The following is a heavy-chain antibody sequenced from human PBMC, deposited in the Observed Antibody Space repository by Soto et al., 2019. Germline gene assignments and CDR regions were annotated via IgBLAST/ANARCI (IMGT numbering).Heavy chain of an antibody. J-gene: IGHJ4*02. CDR2: ISAYNGNT. Sequence: QVQLVQSGAEVKKPGASVKVSCKASGYTFTSYGISWVRQAPGQGLEWMGWISAYNGNTNYAQKLQGRVTMTTDTSRSKXYMELRSLRSDDTAVYYCARDIVLMVYATRDYFDYWGQGTLVTVSS. CDR1: GYTFTSYG. V-gene: IGHV1-18*01. D-gene: IGHD2-8*01. CDR3: ARDIVLMVYATRDYFDY.